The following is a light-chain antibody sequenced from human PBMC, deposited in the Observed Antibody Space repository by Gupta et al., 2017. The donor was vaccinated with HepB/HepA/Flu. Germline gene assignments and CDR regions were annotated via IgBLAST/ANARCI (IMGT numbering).Light chain of an antibody. CDR3: QRETTQPPPDT. CDR1: HSLGSTS. V-gene: IGKV3-20*01. J-gene: IGKJ2*01. Sequence: IVLTQSPGTLALSPGERATLSCRASHSLGSTSLNWYQHKPRQSPRLLIYGTSNRATGVTNIFSGSGVGSDVTLTIIRRDPEDFEVYYCQRETTQPPPDTFGQGTK. CDR2: GTS.